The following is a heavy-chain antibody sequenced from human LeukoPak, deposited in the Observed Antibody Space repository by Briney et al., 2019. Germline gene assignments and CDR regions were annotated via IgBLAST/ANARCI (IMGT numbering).Heavy chain of an antibody. CDR2: IYSGGST. D-gene: IGHD5-24*01. J-gene: IGHJ4*02. Sequence: RPGGSLRLSCAASGFTVSSNYMSWVRQAPGKGLERVSVIYSGGSTYYADSVKGRFTISRDNSKNTLYLQMNSLRAEDTAVYYCARDHGPPLLEKPKTQVEMATITDYWGQGTLVTVSS. CDR3: ARDHGPPLLEKPKTQVEMATITDY. CDR1: GFTVSSNY. V-gene: IGHV3-66*01.